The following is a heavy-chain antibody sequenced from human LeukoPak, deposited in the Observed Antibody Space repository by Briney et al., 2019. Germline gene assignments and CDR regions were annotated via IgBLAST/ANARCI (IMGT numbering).Heavy chain of an antibody. CDR2: INHSGST. V-gene: IGHV4-34*01. CDR3: ARVPLRYFDRGPFDI. D-gene: IGHD3-9*01. J-gene: IGHJ3*02. CDR1: GGSFSGYY. Sequence: SETLSLTCAVYGGSFSGYYWSWIRQPPGKGLEWIGKINHSGSTNYNPSLKSRVTISVDTSKNQFSLKLSSVTAADTAVYYCARVPLRYFDRGPFDIWGQGTMVTVSS.